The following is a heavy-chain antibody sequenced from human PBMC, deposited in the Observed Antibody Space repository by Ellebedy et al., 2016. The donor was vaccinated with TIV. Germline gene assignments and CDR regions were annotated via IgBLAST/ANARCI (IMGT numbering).Heavy chain of an antibody. CDR2: ISYDGRSK. J-gene: IGHJ4*02. CDR3: AKEIGGYNLAFDY. V-gene: IGHV3-30*18. D-gene: IGHD3-22*01. Sequence: PGGSLRLSCAASGLMFSSYWMHWVRQAPGKGLEWVAVISYDGRSKYYADSVKGRFTISRDNSKNTLCLQMNSLRAEDTAVYYCAKEIGGYNLAFDYWGQGTLVTVSS. CDR1: GLMFSSYW.